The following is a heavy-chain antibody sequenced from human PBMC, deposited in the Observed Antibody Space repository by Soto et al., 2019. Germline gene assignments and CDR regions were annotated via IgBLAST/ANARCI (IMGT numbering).Heavy chain of an antibody. CDR2: LIPIFGTA. J-gene: IGHJ6*04. CDR3: AVARGLADDLWSGYRPAGYYYYYCMDV. D-gene: IGHD3-3*01. V-gene: IGHV1-69*01. CDR1: GGTFSSYA. Sequence: QVQLVQSEAEVKKPGSSVNISCKASGGTFSSYAISWVRQAPGPGLKRMGGLIPIFGTANNAQKFQGRVTIIADETTSTAYMELSSLRSEHAAVYYRAVARGLADDLWSGYRPAGYYYYYCMDVWCEGKTVPVAA.